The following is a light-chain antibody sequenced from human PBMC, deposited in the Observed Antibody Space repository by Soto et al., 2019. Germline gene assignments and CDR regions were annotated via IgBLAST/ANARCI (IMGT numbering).Light chain of an antibody. CDR3: STNITINTFV. CDR2: EVI. V-gene: IGLV2-14*03. Sequence: SALAQPASVFGSPGPAIAGSFSGTSSDIGAHIFVAWYLQHPRKAPQRIIYEVINRPSGVSDRVSGSKSGNTASLTISGLQSEDEADYYCSTNITINTFVFASGTKVTVL. CDR1: SSDIGAHIF. J-gene: IGLJ1*01.